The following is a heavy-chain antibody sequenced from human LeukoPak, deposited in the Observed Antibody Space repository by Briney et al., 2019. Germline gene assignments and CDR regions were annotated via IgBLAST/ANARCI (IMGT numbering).Heavy chain of an antibody. J-gene: IGHJ4*02. CDR2: IYYSGRT. D-gene: IGHD5-12*01. CDR1: GGSISSYY. V-gene: IGHV4-59*08. CDR3: ARHDIVATTSFDY. Sequence: SETLSLTCTVSGGSISSYYWSWIRQPPGKGLEWIGYIYYSGRTNFNPSLKSRVTMSVDTSKNQFSLKLSSVTAAGTAVYYCARHDIVATTSFDYWGQGTLVTVSS.